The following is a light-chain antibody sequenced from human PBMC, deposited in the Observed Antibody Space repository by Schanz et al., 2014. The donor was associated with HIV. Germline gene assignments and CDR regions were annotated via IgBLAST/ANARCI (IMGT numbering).Light chain of an antibody. CDR1: QDISTY. CDR3: QQLNSFPYT. J-gene: IGKJ2*01. V-gene: IGKV1-9*01. Sequence: DIQLSQSPSFLSASVGDRVTVTCRASQDISTYLAWYQQKPGKAPNLLIYAASTLHTGVPLRFSGSGSGTDFTLTINGLQPDDFATYYCQQLNSFPYTFGQGTKIEVK. CDR2: AAS.